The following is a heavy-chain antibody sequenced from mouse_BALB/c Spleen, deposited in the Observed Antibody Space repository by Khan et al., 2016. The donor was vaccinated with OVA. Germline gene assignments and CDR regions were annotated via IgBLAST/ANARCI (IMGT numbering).Heavy chain of an antibody. CDR2: IWGGGGT. CDR3: ARAYYRYDGYDAMDY. CDR1: GFSLSRYN. D-gene: IGHD2-14*01. Sequence: QVQLKESGPGLVAPSQSLSITCTVSGFSLSRYNIHWVRQPPGKGLEWLGMIWGGGGTDYNSTLKSRLSISKDNSKGQVFLKMNSLQTDDTAMYFCARAYYRYDGYDAMDYWGQGTSVTVSS. V-gene: IGHV2-6-4*01. J-gene: IGHJ4*01.